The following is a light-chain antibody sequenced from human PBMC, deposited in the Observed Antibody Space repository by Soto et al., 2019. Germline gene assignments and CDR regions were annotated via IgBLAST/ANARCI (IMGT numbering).Light chain of an antibody. J-gene: IGKJ3*01. V-gene: IGKV1-39*01. CDR2: AAS. Sequence: DIQMTQSPSSLSASVGDRVTITCRASQGISSYLNWYQQKPGKAPKLLIYAASSLQSGVPSRFSVSGSGTDFTLTISSLQPEDFATYYCHQSYSTLFTFGPGTKVDIK. CDR3: HQSYSTLFT. CDR1: QGISSY.